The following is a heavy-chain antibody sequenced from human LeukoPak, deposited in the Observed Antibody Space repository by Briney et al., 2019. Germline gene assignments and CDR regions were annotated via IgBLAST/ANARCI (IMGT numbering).Heavy chain of an antibody. CDR2: ISSSSSYI. CDR1: RFTFSTYT. CDR3: ARDRTTVTTFAY. V-gene: IGHV3-21*01. D-gene: IGHD4-17*01. Sequence: GALRLSCAASRFTFSTYTMNWVRQAPGKGLEWVSSISSSSSYIYYADSVKGRFTISRDNAKNSLYLQMNTLRAEDTAVYYCARDRTTVTTFAYWGQGTLVTVSS. J-gene: IGHJ4*02.